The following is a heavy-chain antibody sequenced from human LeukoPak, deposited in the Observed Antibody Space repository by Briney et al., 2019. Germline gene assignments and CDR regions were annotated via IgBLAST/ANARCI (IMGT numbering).Heavy chain of an antibody. Sequence: PSETLSLTCTVSGYSISSGHYWGWIRQPPGKGLEWIGSIYHSGSTYYNPSLKSRVTISVDTSKNQFSLKLSSVTAADTAVYYCARVGIAVAGTRGQGYFDLWGRGTLVTVSS. CDR3: ARVGIAVAGTRGQGYFDL. D-gene: IGHD6-19*01. CDR2: IYHSGST. CDR1: GYSISSGHY. V-gene: IGHV4-38-2*02. J-gene: IGHJ2*01.